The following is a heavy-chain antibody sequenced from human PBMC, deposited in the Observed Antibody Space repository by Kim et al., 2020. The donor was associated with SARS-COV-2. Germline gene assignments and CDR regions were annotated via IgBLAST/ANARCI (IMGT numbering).Heavy chain of an antibody. CDR1: GFTFSSYS. V-gene: IGHV3-21*01. Sequence: GGSLRLSCAASGFTFSSYSMNWVRQAPGKGLEWVSSISSSSSYIYYADSVKGRFTISRDNAKNSLYLQMNSLRAEDTAVYYCARELAGKGGVWFDPWGQGTLVTVSS. CDR3: ARELAGKGGVWFDP. CDR2: ISSSSSYI. D-gene: IGHD6-19*01. J-gene: IGHJ5*02.